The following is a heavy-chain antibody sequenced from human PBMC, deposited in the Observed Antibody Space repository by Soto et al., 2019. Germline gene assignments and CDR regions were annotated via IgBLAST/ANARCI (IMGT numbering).Heavy chain of an antibody. D-gene: IGHD6-13*01. V-gene: IGHV4-31*03. Sequence: TLSLTCSVSGGSIISNYYWSWIRQHPGKGLEWIAYIYYSGSTYYNPSLKSRVTMSVDTSKNHFSLKLSSVTAADTAVYYCARGAAAGGYFYGMDVWGQGTTVTVSS. J-gene: IGHJ6*02. CDR1: GGSIISNYY. CDR2: IYYSGST. CDR3: ARGAAAGGYFYGMDV.